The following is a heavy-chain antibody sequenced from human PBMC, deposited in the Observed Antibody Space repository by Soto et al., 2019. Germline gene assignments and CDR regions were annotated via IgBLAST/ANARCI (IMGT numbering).Heavy chain of an antibody. D-gene: IGHD5-12*01. CDR3: AKGDNLGPKTGYAFDP. CDR2: AYFRFKWDN. V-gene: IGHV6-1*01. J-gene: IGHJ5*02. CDR1: GDRVSSNTAS. Sequence: SQTLSLTCAISGDRVSSNTASWNWIRQSPSRGLEWLGRAYFRFKWDNDYAVSVRSRIIINPETSNNQFCLQLNSGTPEDTAVYFCAKGDNLGPKTGYAFDPWGQGIMVTVSS.